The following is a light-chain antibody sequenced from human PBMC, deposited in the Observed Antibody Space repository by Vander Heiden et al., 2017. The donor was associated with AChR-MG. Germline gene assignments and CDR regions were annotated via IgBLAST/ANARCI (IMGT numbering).Light chain of an antibody. CDR2: GVG. CDR3: SSYTRSTTVL. V-gene: IGLV2-14*01. Sequence: QSTLTQPASVSGSPGQSITISCTGTSGDVGAYDYVSWYQQHPGEAPKLMIYGVGQRPSGVSNRFSGSKSGNTASLTISGLQAEDEAEYYCSSYTRSTTVLFGGGTKLKVL. CDR1: SGDVGAYDY. J-gene: IGLJ2*01.